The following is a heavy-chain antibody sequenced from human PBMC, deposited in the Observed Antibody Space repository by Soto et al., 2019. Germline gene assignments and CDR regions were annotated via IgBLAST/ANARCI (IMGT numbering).Heavy chain of an antibody. J-gene: IGHJ4*02. CDR1: GGSISRGDKS. Sequence: SETLSLTCTVSGGSISRGDKSWCWIRQPPGKGLEWIGYIYYSGSTYYNPSLKSRVTISVDTSKNQFSLKLSSVTAADTAVYYCARGSTTEKVDSWGQGILVTVSS. V-gene: IGHV4-30-4*01. CDR2: IYYSGST. CDR3: ARGSTTEKVDS.